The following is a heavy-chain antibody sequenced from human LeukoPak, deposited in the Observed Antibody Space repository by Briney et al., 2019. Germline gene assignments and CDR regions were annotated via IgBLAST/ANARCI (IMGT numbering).Heavy chain of an antibody. D-gene: IGHD4-17*01. V-gene: IGHV4-30-2*01. CDR3: ARQTYGDYSFDY. J-gene: IGHJ4*02. CDR2: VYHSGST. Sequence: SETLSLTCTVSGGSISNGGYSWSWIRQPTGKGLEWIGYVYHSGSTYYNASQKSRVTISIDRSNNQFSLKLSSVTAADTAVYYCARQTYGDYSFDYWGQGTLVTVPS. CDR1: GGSISNGGYS.